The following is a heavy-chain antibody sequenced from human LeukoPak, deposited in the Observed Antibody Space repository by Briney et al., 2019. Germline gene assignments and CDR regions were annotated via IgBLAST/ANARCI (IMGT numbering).Heavy chain of an antibody. CDR1: GYTFTAYG. CDR2: ISASNGNT. J-gene: IGHJ1*01. D-gene: IGHD6-13*01. V-gene: IGHV1-18*01. CDR3: ARDGAAAGSAEYFQH. Sequence: ASVKVSCKASGYTFTAYGISWVRQAPGQGLEWMGWISASNGNTNYAQKFQGRVTMTTDSSTNTAYMDLRSLRSDDTAVYYCARDGAAAGSAEYFQHWGQGTLVTVSS.